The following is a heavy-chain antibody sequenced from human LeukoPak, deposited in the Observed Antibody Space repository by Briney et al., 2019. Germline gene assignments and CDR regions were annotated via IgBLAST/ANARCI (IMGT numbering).Heavy chain of an antibody. V-gene: IGHV7-4-1*02. CDR2: INTNTGNP. CDR1: GYTFTSYA. D-gene: IGHD3-22*01. CDR3: ARGTYYYDSSGPPESGMDV. J-gene: IGHJ6*02. Sequence: ASVKVSCKASGYTFTSYAMNWVRQAPGQGLKWMGWINTNTGNPTYAQGFTGRFVFSLDTSVSTAYLQISSLKAEDTAVYYCARGTYYYDSSGPPESGMDVWGQGTTVTVSS.